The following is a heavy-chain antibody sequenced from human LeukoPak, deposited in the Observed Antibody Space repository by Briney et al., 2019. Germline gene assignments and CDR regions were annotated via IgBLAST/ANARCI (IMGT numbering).Heavy chain of an antibody. V-gene: IGHV5-10-1*01. CDR2: IDPSDSYT. D-gene: IGHD2-2*01. J-gene: IGHJ4*02. CDR1: GYSFTSYW. Sequence: GESLKISCKGSGYSFTSYWISWVRQMPGKGLEWMGRIDPSDSYTNYSPSFQGHVTISADKSISTAYLQWTSLKASDTAMYYCAREVVVPAAMEYFDYWGQGTLVTVSS. CDR3: AREVVVPAAMEYFDY.